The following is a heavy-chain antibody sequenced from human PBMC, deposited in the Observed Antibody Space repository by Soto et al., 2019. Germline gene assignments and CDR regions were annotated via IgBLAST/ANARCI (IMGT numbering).Heavy chain of an antibody. CDR2: ISTTSTYI. CDR3: ARDGIVGTTDFFDY. Sequence: GGSVRLSCAGSGFISSGYSMNWVRQAPGKGLEWVSSISTTSTYIYYADSVKGRSTVSRDNAKNSLYLQMTGLRPEDTAMYYCARDGIVGTTDFFDYWGQGTLVTVSS. CDR1: GFISSGYS. D-gene: IGHD1-26*01. J-gene: IGHJ4*02. V-gene: IGHV3-21*01.